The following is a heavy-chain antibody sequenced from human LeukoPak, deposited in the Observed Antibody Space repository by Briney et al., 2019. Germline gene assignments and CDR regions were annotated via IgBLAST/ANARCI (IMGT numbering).Heavy chain of an antibody. CDR2: INHSGST. CDR3: ARDDILTGRRPDY. Sequence: SETLSLTCAVYGGSFSGYYWSWIRQPPGKGLEWIGEINHSGSTNYNPSLKSRVTISVDTSKNQFSLKLSSVTAADTAVYYCARDDILTGRRPDYWGQGTLVTVSS. D-gene: IGHD3-9*01. V-gene: IGHV4-34*01. CDR1: GGSFSGYY. J-gene: IGHJ4*02.